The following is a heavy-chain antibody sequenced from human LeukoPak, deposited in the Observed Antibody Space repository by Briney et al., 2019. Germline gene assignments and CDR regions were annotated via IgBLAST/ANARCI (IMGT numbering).Heavy chain of an antibody. CDR1: GGSISSGGYY. CDR3: AKDPDEYYFDY. CDR2: IYYSGST. J-gene: IGHJ4*02. Sequence: PSETLSLTCTVSGGSISSGGYYWSWIRQHPGKGLEWIGYIYYSGSTYYNPSLKSRVTISVDTSKNQFSLKLSSVTAEDTAVYYCAKDPDEYYFDYWGQGTLVTVSS. V-gene: IGHV4-31*03.